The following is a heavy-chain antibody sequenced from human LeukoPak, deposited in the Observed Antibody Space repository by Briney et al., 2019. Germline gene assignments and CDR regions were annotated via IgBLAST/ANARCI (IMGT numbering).Heavy chain of an antibody. V-gene: IGHV3-74*01. Sequence: GDSLKISCEASGFTFSSYWMHWAGQASGKGLGWVSSINSDGSSKNDADSMNGRFTITRNNAKNTLYLQMNSLRAEDTAVYYCAKDGLDFDYWGQGTPVTVSS. J-gene: IGHJ4*02. D-gene: IGHD3/OR15-3a*01. CDR3: AKDGLDFDY. CDR1: GFTFSSYW. CDR2: INSDGSSK.